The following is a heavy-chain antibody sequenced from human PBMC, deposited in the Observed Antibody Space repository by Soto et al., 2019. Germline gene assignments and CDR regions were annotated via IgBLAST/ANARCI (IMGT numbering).Heavy chain of an antibody. J-gene: IGHJ5*02. CDR3: AHRHPQQLMFDL. CDR1: GLSVSTGGVG. CDR2: IDWNDEK. Sequence: QITLKESAPTLVKPTQTLTLTCTFSGLSVSTGGVGVAWIRQPPGKALEWLALIDWNDEKRYSSSLNSRLTITKDTSKNQVVLKMTNMDPADTATYSCAHRHPQQLMFDLWGQGTLVTVSS. V-gene: IGHV2-5*01. D-gene: IGHD6-13*01.